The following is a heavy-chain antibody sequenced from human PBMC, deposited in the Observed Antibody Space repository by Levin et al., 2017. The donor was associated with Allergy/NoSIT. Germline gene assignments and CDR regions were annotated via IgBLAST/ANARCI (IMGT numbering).Heavy chain of an antibody. CDR1: GFSFNNYG. CDR3: AEGHYDSSGYFFAPFDY. J-gene: IGHJ4*02. V-gene: IGHV3-23*01. D-gene: IGHD3-22*01. Sequence: GGSLRLSCAASGFSFNNYGMNWIRQSPGRGLEWVSGISGAGAITYYADSVKGRFTISRDNSKNMLFLQMNSLTADDTAIYYCAEGHYDSSGYFFAPFDYWGQGTLVTVSS. CDR2: ISGAGAIT.